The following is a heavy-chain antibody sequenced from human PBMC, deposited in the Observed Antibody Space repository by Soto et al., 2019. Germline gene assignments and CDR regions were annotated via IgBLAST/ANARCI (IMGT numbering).Heavy chain of an antibody. CDR2: ISSSGTYI. V-gene: IGHV3-21*01. CDR3: AKDQASGQGSFDS. Sequence: GGSLRLSCAASGFTFSSYNMNWVRQAPGKGLEWVSSISSSGTYIYYANSVKGRFTISRDNSKNTLFLQMNSLRADDTAVYYCAKDQASGQGSFDSWGQGTLVTVSS. D-gene: IGHD2-15*01. J-gene: IGHJ4*02. CDR1: GFTFSSYN.